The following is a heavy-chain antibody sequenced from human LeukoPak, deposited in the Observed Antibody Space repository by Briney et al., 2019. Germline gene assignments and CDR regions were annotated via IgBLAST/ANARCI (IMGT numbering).Heavy chain of an antibody. CDR2: IYYSGST. V-gene: IGHV4-39*01. J-gene: IGHJ4*02. CDR3: ARLTHGSGYSDH. D-gene: IGHD3-10*01. CDR1: GGSITSNSYY. Sequence: PSETLSLTCIVSGGSITSNSYYWGWIRQPPGKGLEWIGSIYYSGSTYYNPSLKSRVTISKDTSKNQFFLEVNSVTAADTAVYYCARLTHGSGYSDHWGQGTLVTVSS.